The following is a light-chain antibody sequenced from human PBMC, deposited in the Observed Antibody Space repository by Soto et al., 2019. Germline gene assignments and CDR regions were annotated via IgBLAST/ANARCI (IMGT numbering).Light chain of an antibody. J-gene: IGKJ4*01. CDR2: TTS. Sequence: DIQMTQSPSSLSAPVGDRVTITCRASQSISNYLNWYQQKPGKAPKLLIHTTSSLQSGVPSRFSASGTGTDFTLTISSLQPEDFATYYCQQSYSTPQTFGGGTKVEI. CDR3: QQSYSTPQT. V-gene: IGKV1-39*01. CDR1: QSISNY.